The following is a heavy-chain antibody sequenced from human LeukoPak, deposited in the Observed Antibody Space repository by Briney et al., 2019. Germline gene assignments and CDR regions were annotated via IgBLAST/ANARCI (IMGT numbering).Heavy chain of an antibody. CDR1: GGSINNYY. Sequence: SETLSLTCTVSGGSINNYYWSWIRQPPGKGLEWIGYVYYSGSTNYNPSLKSRVTISVDTSTNQLSLKLNSVTAADTAVYYCARDQLGSAGEYWGQGTLVTVSS. CDR3: ARDQLGSAGEY. J-gene: IGHJ4*02. V-gene: IGHV4-59*01. CDR2: VYYSGST. D-gene: IGHD1-26*01.